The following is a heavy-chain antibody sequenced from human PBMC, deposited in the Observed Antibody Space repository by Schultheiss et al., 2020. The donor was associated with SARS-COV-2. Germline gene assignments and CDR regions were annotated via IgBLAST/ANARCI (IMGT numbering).Heavy chain of an antibody. D-gene: IGHD1-26*01. CDR3: ARVGARGGIDY. V-gene: IGHV3-30-3*01. Sequence: GGSLRLSCAASGFTFSSYAMHWVRQAPGKGLEWVAVISYDGSNKYYADSVKGRFTISRDNSKNTLFLQMGSLRAEDTAVYYCARVGARGGIDYWGQGTLVTVSS. CDR2: ISYDGSNK. CDR1: GFTFSSYA. J-gene: IGHJ4*02.